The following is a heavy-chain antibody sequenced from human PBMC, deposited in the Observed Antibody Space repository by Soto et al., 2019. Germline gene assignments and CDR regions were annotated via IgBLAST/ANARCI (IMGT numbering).Heavy chain of an antibody. CDR3: ARGDGYYYFDY. CDR2: INAGNGNI. CDR1: GYTFTSYY. J-gene: IGHJ4*02. D-gene: IGHD3-22*01. Sequence: ASVKVSCKASGYTFTSYYMHWVRQAPGQRLEWMGWINAGNGNIKYSQKFRGRVTITRDTSASTAYMELSSLRSEDTAVYYCARGDGYYYFDYWGQGALVTVSS. V-gene: IGHV1-3*01.